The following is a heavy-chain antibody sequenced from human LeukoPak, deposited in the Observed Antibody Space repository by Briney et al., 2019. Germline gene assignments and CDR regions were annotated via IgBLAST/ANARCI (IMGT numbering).Heavy chain of an antibody. V-gene: IGHV4-61*01. CDR1: GGSISSGSYY. Sequence: SQTLSLTCTVSGGSISSGSYYWSWIRQPPGKGLEWIGYIYYSGSTNYNPSLKSRVTISVDTSKNQFSLKLSSVTTADTAVYYCARDRGYSYTDYWGQGTLVTVSS. CDR2: IYYSGST. CDR3: ARDRGYSYTDY. D-gene: IGHD5-18*01. J-gene: IGHJ4*02.